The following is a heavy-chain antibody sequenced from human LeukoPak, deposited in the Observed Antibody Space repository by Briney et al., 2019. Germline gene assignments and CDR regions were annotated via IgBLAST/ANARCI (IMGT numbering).Heavy chain of an antibody. V-gene: IGHV1-2*06. D-gene: IGHD3-22*01. CDR1: GYSLTDYY. CDR3: ARVGYYESSGYYEY. CDR2: INPNSGGT. J-gene: IGHJ4*02. Sequence: ASVKVSCKASGYSLTDYYMHWVRQAPGQGLEWMGRINPNSGGTNYAQKFQGRVTMTRDTSISTVYMELSRLRSDDTAVYYCARVGYYESSGYYEYWGQGTLVTVSS.